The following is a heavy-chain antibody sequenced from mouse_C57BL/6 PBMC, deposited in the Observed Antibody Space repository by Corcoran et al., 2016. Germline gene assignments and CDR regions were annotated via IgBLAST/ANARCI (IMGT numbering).Heavy chain of an antibody. Sequence: DVQLQESGPGLVKPSQSLSLTCSVTGYSITSGYYWNWIRQFPGNKLEWMGYISYDGSNNYNPSLKNRISITRDTSKNQFFLKLNSVTTEDTATYYCARRKDDYDGAWFAYWGQGTLVTVSA. J-gene: IGHJ3*01. V-gene: IGHV3-6*01. CDR2: ISYDGSN. D-gene: IGHD2-4*01. CDR3: ARRKDDYDGAWFAY. CDR1: GYSITSGYY.